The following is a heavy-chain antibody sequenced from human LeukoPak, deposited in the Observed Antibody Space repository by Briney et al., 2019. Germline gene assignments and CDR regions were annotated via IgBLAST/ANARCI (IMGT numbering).Heavy chain of an antibody. Sequence: ASVNVSCKASGYTFTSYHMHWVRQAPGQGLEWMGKINLSGGSTTYAQKFQGRVTMTRDTSTSTVYMELSSLRSEDTAVYYCASGAFNYYDSSGYYYYGMDVWGQGTTVTVSS. V-gene: IGHV1-46*01. CDR1: GYTFTSYH. J-gene: IGHJ6*02. CDR2: INLSGGST. D-gene: IGHD3-22*01. CDR3: ASGAFNYYDSSGYYYYGMDV.